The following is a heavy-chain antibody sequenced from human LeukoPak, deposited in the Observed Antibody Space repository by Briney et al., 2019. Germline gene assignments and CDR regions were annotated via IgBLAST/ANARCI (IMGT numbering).Heavy chain of an antibody. V-gene: IGHV3-23*01. J-gene: IGHJ2*01. CDR2: ISGSGGRT. D-gene: IGHD2-15*01. CDR3: ARDRLRDWYFDL. Sequence: GGSLRLSCAAPGFTFSRYGMSWVRQAPGKGLEWVSAISGSGGRTYYADSVKGRFTISRDNAKNSLYLQMNSLRAEDTAVYYCARDRLRDWYFDLWGRGTLVTVSS. CDR1: GFTFSRYG.